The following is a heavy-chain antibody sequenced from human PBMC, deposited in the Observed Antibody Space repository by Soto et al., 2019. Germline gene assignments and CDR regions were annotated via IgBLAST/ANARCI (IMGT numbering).Heavy chain of an antibody. J-gene: IGHJ5*02. V-gene: IGHV4-30-4*01. CDR3: GRDLTSNANCIDP. CDR1: GDYIHVGGYY. D-gene: IGHD2-2*01. CDR2: IYYTGKT. Sequence: SETLSLTCSVSGDYIHVGGYYWTWIRQRPGKGLEWMGYIYYTGKTYYNPSLESRLTMSVDRSKNQFSLRLTSVTATDTAVYFCGRDLTSNANCIDPWGQGTLVTVSS.